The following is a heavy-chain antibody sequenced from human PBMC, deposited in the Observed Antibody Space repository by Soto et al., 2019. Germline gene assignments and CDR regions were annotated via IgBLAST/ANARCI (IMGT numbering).Heavy chain of an antibody. CDR2: IYHSGST. J-gene: IGHJ5*02. CDR1: GGSISSGGYS. CDR3: TRVPSP. Sequence: QLQLQGSGSGLVKPSQTLSLTCAVSGGSISSGGYSWSWIRQPPGKGLEWIGYIYHSGSTYYNPSLKSRVTISVDRSKNQFSLKLSSVTAADTAVYYCTRVPSPWGQGTLVTVSS. V-gene: IGHV4-30-2*01.